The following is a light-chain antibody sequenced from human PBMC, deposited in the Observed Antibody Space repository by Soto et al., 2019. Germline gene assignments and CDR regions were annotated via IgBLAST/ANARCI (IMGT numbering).Light chain of an antibody. CDR2: EVT. CDR1: SSDVGGYNY. CDR3: SSYAASNNFYFV. J-gene: IGLJ3*02. Sequence: QSALTQPPSASGSPGQSVTISCTRTSSDVGGYNYVSWYKQYPGRAPKLMIYEVTKRPPGVPDRFSGSKSGNTASLTVSGLQAEDEADYYCSSYAASNNFYFVFGGGTKVTVL. V-gene: IGLV2-8*01.